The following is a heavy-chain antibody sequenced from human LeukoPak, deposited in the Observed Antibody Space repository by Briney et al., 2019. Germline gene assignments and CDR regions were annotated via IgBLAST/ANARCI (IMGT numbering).Heavy chain of an antibody. V-gene: IGHV3-74*01. CDR3: ARGGAYSYGPLDI. Sequence: PGGSLRLSCAASGFTFSSYWMNWVRQAPGKGLVWVSRLNSDGSSTSYADSVKGRFTISRDNAKNTLYLQMNSLRAEDTAVYYCARGGAYSYGPLDIWGQGTMVTVSS. CDR2: LNSDGSST. D-gene: IGHD5-18*01. CDR1: GFTFSSYW. J-gene: IGHJ3*02.